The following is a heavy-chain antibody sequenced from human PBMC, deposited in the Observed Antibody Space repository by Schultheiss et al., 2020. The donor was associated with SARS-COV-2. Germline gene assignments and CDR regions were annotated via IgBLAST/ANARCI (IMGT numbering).Heavy chain of an antibody. J-gene: IGHJ4*02. CDR3: ARGQQLAIPSFDY. CDR2: ISGSGGST. Sequence: GGSLRLSCAASGFTFDDYAMHWVRQAPGKGLEWVSGISGSGGSTYYADSVKGRFTISRDNSKNTLYLQMNSLRAEDTAVYYCARGQQLAIPSFDYWGQGTLVTVSS. V-gene: IGHV3-23*01. CDR1: GFTFDDYA. D-gene: IGHD6-13*01.